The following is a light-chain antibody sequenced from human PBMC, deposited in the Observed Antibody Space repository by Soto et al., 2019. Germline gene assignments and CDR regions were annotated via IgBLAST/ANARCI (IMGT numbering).Light chain of an antibody. CDR2: AAS. CDR1: QSISSY. Sequence: DIQMTQSPSSPSASVGDRVTITCRASQSISSYLNWYQQKPGKAPKLLIYAASSLQSGVPSRFSSSGSGTDFTLTISSLQPEDFATYYCQQSYSTPFTFGPGTKVDIK. CDR3: QQSYSTPFT. J-gene: IGKJ3*01. V-gene: IGKV1-39*01.